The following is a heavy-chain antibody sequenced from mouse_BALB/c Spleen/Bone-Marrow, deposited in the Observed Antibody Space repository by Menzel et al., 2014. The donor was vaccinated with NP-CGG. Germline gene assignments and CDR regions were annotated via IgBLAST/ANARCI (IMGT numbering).Heavy chain of an antibody. V-gene: IGHV1S127*01. CDR1: GYTFTSYW. Sequence: VQLQQSGAELVKPGASVKMSCKASGYTFTSYWMHWVKQRPGQGLEWIGTIDPSDSYTSYNQKFKGKATLTVDTSSSTAYMQLSSLTSGDSAVYYCTRRDTPVELAWFAYWDQGTLITISA. J-gene: IGHJ3*01. CDR2: IDPSDSYT. D-gene: IGHD1-1*01. CDR3: TRRDTPVELAWFAY.